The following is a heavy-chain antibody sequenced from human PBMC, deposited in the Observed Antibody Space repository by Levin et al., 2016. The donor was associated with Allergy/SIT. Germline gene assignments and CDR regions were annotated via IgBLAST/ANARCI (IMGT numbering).Heavy chain of an antibody. D-gene: IGHD6-13*01. CDR2: INPNRGGT. V-gene: IGHV1-2*02. Sequence: WVRQAPGQGLEWMGWINPNRGGTNYAKKFQGRVTMTRDTSISTAYMELSRLRSDDTAVYYCARDVASGYSSSWSSFDLWGRGTLVTVSS. J-gene: IGHJ2*01. CDR3: ARDVASGYSSSWSSFDL.